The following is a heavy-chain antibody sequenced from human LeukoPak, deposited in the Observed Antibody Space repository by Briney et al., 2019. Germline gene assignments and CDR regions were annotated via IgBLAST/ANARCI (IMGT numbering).Heavy chain of an antibody. D-gene: IGHD2-21*02. Sequence: PGGSLRLSCAASGFSFSSYGMHWVRQAPGKWLEWVAVIWYDGSKKYYADSVKGRFTISRDNSKNTLYLQMDSLRAEDTAVFYCARDRGGGDWDYFDYWGQGSLVTVSS. V-gene: IGHV3-33*01. CDR1: GFSFSSYG. CDR3: ARDRGGGDWDYFDY. CDR2: IWYDGSKK. J-gene: IGHJ4*02.